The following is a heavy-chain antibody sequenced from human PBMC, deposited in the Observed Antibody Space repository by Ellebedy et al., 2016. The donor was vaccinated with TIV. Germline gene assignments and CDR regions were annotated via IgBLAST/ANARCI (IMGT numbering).Heavy chain of an antibody. CDR3: PSLDY. V-gene: IGHV4-34*01. CDR2: INHSGST. CDR1: GGSFSGYY. Sequence: MPSETLSLTCAVYGGSFSGYYWSWIRQPPGKGLEWIGEINHSGSTTYNPSLKSRVTISVDTSKNQFYYCARFSGRGGSGRNAQPSLDYWGQGTLVTVSS. D-gene: IGHD1-26*01. J-gene: IGHJ4*02.